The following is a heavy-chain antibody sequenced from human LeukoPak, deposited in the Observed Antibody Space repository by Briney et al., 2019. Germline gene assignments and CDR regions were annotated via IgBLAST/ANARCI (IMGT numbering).Heavy chain of an antibody. CDR1: GYTLSDYD. V-gene: IGHV1-8*01. D-gene: IGHD4-17*01. CDR2: INPNSLIP. J-gene: IGHJ5*02. CDR3: ARVKPVPTVSFDP. Sequence: GAAVKVSCKASGYTLSDYDINWVRQAPGQGLEYMGWINPNSLIPGYARKFRGRVTLTMDTSIRTAYMELSGLTYDDTAIHYCARVKPVPTVSFDPWGQGTLVTVSS.